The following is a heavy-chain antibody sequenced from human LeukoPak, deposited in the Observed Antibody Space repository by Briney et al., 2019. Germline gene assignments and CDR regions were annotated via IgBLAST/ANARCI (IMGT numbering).Heavy chain of an antibody. CDR3: ARGGTGWYDYFDY. J-gene: IGHJ4*02. V-gene: IGHV4-59*01. Sequence: SETLSLTCTVSGGSISNYYWSWIRQPPGKGLEWIGYIYYSGSTNYNPSLKSRVTISVDTSKNQFSLKLSSVTAADTAVYYCARGGTGWYDYFDYWGQGTQVTVSS. D-gene: IGHD6-19*01. CDR1: GGSISNYY. CDR2: IYYSGST.